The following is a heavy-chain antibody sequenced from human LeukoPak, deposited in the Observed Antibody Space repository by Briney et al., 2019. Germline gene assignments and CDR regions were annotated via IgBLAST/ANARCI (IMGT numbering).Heavy chain of an antibody. CDR3: ARVPSHGQGWFDP. V-gene: IGHV4-59*01. CDR1: GGSISSYY. J-gene: IGHJ5*02. Sequence: SETLSLTCTVSGGSISSYYWSWIRQPPGKGLEWIGYIYYSGSTNYNPSLKSRVIISVDTSKNQFSLKLSSVTAADTAVYYCARVPSHGQGWFDPWGQGTLVTVSS. CDR2: IYYSGST.